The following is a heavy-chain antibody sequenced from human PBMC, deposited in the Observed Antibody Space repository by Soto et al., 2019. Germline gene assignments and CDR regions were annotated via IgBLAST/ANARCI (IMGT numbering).Heavy chain of an antibody. CDR2: ISVSDAFI. D-gene: IGHD1-20*01. CDR1: GFHVAAFA. V-gene: IGHV3-23*01. J-gene: IGHJ4*02. Sequence: EVQLLESGGDLVQPGGSLRLSCAASGFHVAAFAVNWVRQAPGKGLEWVSGISVSDAFIYYADSVRGRFSISRDASENILYLQMNSLRVDDTALYYCTRETVAGITGLDYWGPGTLVTVSS. CDR3: TRETVAGITGLDY.